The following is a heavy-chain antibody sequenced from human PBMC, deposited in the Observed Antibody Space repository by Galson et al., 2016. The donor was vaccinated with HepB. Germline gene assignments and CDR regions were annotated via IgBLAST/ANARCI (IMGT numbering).Heavy chain of an antibody. CDR2: ISDSATST. J-gene: IGHJ4*02. CDR3: AKGGYYDFWTDYFIGY. Sequence: SLRLSCVASGFTFKNCVMSWVRQTPGKGLQWVSGISDSATSTYYADSVKGRFTISRDNSKNTLFLQMNSLRAEDTAVYYCAKGGYYDFWTDYFIGYWGQGTLVTVSS. D-gene: IGHD3/OR15-3a*01. V-gene: IGHV3-23*01. CDR1: GFTFKNCV.